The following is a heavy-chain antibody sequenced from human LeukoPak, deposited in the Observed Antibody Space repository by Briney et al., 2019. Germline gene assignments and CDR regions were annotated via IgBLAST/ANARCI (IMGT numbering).Heavy chain of an antibody. D-gene: IGHD5-12*01. CDR3: ARVSGYDWESFYDY. V-gene: IGHV4-59*01. J-gene: IGHJ4*02. Sequence: PSETLSLTCTVSGGSISSYYWSWIRQPPGKGLEWIGYIYYSGSTNYNPSLKSRVTISVDTSKNQFSLKLTSVTAADTAVYYCARVSGYDWESFYDYWGQGTLVTVSS. CDR2: IYYSGST. CDR1: GGSISSYY.